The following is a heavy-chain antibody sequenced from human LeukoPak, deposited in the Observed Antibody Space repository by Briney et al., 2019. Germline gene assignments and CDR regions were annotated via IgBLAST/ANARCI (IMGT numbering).Heavy chain of an antibody. Sequence: ASVKVSCKASGYTFTANHMHWVRQAPGQGLDWMGWINPNSGVTNYARKFQGRVTMTRDTSISTAYMELSRLRSDDTAVYYCARDIFRGATPDYWGQGILVTVSS. CDR1: GYTFTANH. CDR3: ARDIFRGATPDY. CDR2: INPNSGVT. D-gene: IGHD3-10*01. J-gene: IGHJ4*01. V-gene: IGHV1-2*02.